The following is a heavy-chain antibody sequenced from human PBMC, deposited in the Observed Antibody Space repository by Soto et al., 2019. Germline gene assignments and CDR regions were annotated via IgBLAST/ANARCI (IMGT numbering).Heavy chain of an antibody. V-gene: IGHV3-23*01. CDR3: AKDFGQWTNLALDN. J-gene: IGHJ4*02. CDR2: ITGSGGST. CDR1: GFTFSKNA. D-gene: IGHD6-19*01. Sequence: HPVGSLRLSCAASGFTFSKNAVSWVRHSPGKGLEWVSGITGSGGSTYYADSVKGRFTISRDNSRDTVFLHMNSLRAEDTAVYYCAKDFGQWTNLALDNWGQGTLVTVSS.